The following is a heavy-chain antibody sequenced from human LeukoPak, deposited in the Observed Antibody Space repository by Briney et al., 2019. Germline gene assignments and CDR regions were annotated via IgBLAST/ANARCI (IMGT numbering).Heavy chain of an antibody. D-gene: IGHD3-22*01. CDR3: ARVPNYYDSSGPFDI. J-gene: IGHJ3*02. CDR1: GFTVSSNY. Sequence: GGSLGLSCAASGFTVSSNYMSWVRQAPGKGLEWVSVIYSGGSTYYADSVKGRFTISRDNSKNTLYLQMNSLRAEDTAVYYCARVPNYYDSSGPFDIWGQGTMVTVSS. CDR2: IYSGGST. V-gene: IGHV3-53*01.